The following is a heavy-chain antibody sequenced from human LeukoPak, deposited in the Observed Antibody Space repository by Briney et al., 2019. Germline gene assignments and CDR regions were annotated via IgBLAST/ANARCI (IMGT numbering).Heavy chain of an antibody. CDR2: ISHSGST. D-gene: IGHD5-18*01. CDR3: ARGWRRIQLWSDPLYYFDY. V-gene: IGHV4-34*01. CDR1: GGSFSGYY. Sequence: SETLSLTCAVYGGSFSGYYWSWIRQPPGKGLEWIGEISHSGSTNYNPSLKSRVTISVDTSKNQFSLKLSSVTAADTAVYYCARGWRRIQLWSDPLYYFDYWGQGTLVTVSS. J-gene: IGHJ4*02.